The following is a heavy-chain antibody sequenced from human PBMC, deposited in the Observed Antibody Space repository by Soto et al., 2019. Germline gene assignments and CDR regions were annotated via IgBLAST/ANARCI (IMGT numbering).Heavy chain of an antibody. CDR1: GYSFSHFW. Sequence: GESLKISCKTSGYSFSHFWIGWVRQMPGKGLEWMGIIYPGDSDTRYSPSFQGQVTISADKSITTAYLQWNSLKASDTAMYYCATPIVVVTGDAFDLWGQGTMVTVSS. V-gene: IGHV5-51*01. CDR2: IYPGDSDT. J-gene: IGHJ3*01. D-gene: IGHD3-22*01. CDR3: ATPIVVVTGDAFDL.